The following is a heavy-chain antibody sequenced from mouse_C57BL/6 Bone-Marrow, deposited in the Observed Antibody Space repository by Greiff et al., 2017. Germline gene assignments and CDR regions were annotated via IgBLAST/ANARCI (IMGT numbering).Heavy chain of an antibody. CDR1: GYTFTEYT. J-gene: IGHJ1*03. D-gene: IGHD1-1*01. Sequence: VQLQESGAELVKPGASVKLSCKASGYTFTEYTIHWVKQRSGQGLEWIGWFYPGSGSIKYNEKFKDKATLTADKSSSTVYMELSRLTSEDSAVYFCARHGTPYYYGSSYRYFDGWGTGTTVTVSS. V-gene: IGHV1-62-2*01. CDR3: ARHGTPYYYGSSYRYFDG. CDR2: FYPGSGSI.